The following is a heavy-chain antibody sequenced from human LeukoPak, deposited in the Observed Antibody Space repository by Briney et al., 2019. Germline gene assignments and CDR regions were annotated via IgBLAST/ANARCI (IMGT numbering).Heavy chain of an antibody. Sequence: SETLSLTCTVSGGSISSYYWSWIRQPAGKGLEWIGRIYTSGSTNYNPSLKSRVTISVDTSKNQFSLKLSSVTAADTAVYYCARASRWLQSRTTFDYWGQGTLVTVSS. CDR1: GGSISSYY. J-gene: IGHJ4*02. CDR3: ARASRWLQSRTTFDY. CDR2: IYTSGST. D-gene: IGHD5-24*01. V-gene: IGHV4-4*07.